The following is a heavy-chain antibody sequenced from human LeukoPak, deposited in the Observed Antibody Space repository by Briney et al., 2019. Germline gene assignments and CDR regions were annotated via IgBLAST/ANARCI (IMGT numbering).Heavy chain of an antibody. CDR2: IDPSDSYT. J-gene: IGHJ4*02. V-gene: IGHV5-10-1*01. CDR3: ARHGEFHFDY. CDR1: GYSFTSYW. D-gene: IGHD3-10*01. Sequence: GESLKISCKGSGYSFTSYWISWVRRTPGKGLEWMGRIDPSDSYTNYSPSFQGHVTISADKSISTAYLQWSSLKASDTAMYYCARHGEFHFDYWGQGTLVTVSS.